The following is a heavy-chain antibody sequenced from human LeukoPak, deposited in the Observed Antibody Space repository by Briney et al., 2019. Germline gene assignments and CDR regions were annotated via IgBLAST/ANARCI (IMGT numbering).Heavy chain of an antibody. CDR1: GFTFSSYA. D-gene: IGHD3-22*01. Sequence: GGSQRLSCAASGFTFSSYAMSWVRQAPGKGLEWVSGISGSGDNTYCADSVKGRFTISRDNSKNTLYVQVNSLGTEDTAAYYCAKGSYYDSSGSFYFDYWGQGTLVTVSS. CDR3: AKGSYYDSSGSFYFDY. CDR2: ISGSGDNT. J-gene: IGHJ4*02. V-gene: IGHV3-23*01.